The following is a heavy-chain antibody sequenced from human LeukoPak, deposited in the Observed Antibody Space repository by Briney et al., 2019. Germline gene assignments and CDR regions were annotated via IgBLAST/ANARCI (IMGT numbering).Heavy chain of an antibody. J-gene: IGHJ4*02. CDR2: INSRSSYI. V-gene: IGHV3-21*01. CDR1: GFTFSSYS. D-gene: IGHD1/OR15-1a*01. CDR3: ARDRLTPSDKSETN. Sequence: GGSLRLSCAVSGFTFSSYSMTWVRQAPGKGLEWISSINSRSSYIYYADSVTGRFTISRDNAKNLLYLQMNSLRAEDTAVYYCARDRLTPSDKSETNWGQGTLVTVSS.